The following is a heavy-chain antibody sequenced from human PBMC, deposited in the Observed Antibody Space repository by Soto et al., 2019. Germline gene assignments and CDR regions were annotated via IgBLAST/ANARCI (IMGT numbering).Heavy chain of an antibody. V-gene: IGHV3-72*01. D-gene: IGHD3-22*01. Sequence: PWWSXRVSCTWCVCTLIGHDIEWFGQAPGKGLEWVGRSRDKAQGYSTTYAASVKGRFTTARDESKNSVYLQMNSLKTEDTAIYYCLRKTYFPASSAYNTSFEQWGQRTL. CDR1: VCTLIGHD. CDR2: SRDKAQGYST. CDR3: LRKTYFPASSAYNTSFEQ. J-gene: IGHJ4*02.